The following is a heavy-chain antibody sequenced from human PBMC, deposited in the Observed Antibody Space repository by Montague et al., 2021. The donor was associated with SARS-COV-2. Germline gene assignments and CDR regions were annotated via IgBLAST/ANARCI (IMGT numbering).Heavy chain of an antibody. CDR3: ARDPSYSLSGAFEY. V-gene: IGHV6-1*01. Sequence: NDYAVSVKSRMTISPDTSKNQFSLQLSSVTPEERAVYYCARDPSYSLSGAFEYWGQGTLVTVSS. CDR2: N. D-gene: IGHD5-18*01. J-gene: IGHJ4*02.